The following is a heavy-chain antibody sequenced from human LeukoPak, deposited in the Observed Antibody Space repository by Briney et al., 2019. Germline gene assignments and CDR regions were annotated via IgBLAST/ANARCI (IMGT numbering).Heavy chain of an antibody. CDR2: IKEDGSEK. CDR3: AGEGYCSGGSCYYFDY. CDR1: GFTFSTYW. V-gene: IGHV3-7*03. Sequence: PGGSLRLSCAASGFTFSTYWMSWVRQAPGKGLEWVANIKEDGSEKYYVDSVKGRFSISRDIAKKSLYLQMSSLRAEDTAVYYCAGEGYCSGGSCYYFDYWGQGTLVTVSS. D-gene: IGHD2-15*01. J-gene: IGHJ4*02.